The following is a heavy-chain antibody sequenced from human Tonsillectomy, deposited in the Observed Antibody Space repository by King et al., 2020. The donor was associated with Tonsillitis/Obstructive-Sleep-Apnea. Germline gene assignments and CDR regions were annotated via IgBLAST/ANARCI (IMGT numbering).Heavy chain of an antibody. CDR1: GYSFTSYW. CDR2: IDPSDSYT. CDR3: ARHRMSGYDSAFDY. Sequence: VQLVQSGVEVKKPGESLSISCEGSGYSFTSYWITWVRQMPGKGLEWMGRIDPSDSYTNYSPSFQGHVTISADKSISTAYLQWSSLKASDSAMYYCARHRMSGYDSAFDYWGQGTLVTVSS. D-gene: IGHD5-12*01. J-gene: IGHJ4*02. V-gene: IGHV5-10-1*03.